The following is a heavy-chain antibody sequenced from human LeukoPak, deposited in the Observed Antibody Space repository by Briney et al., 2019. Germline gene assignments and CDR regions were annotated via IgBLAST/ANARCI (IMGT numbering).Heavy chain of an antibody. D-gene: IGHD4-23*01. Sequence: PGGSLRLSCAASGFTVSSNYMSWVRQAPGKGLEWVSVIYSGGSTYYADSVKGRFTISRDNSKNTLYLQMNSLRAEDTAVYYCARGVTLADFYYYYGMDVWGQGTTVTVSS. CDR2: IYSGGST. J-gene: IGHJ6*02. CDR3: ARGVTLADFYYYYGMDV. V-gene: IGHV3-66*01. CDR1: GFTVSSNY.